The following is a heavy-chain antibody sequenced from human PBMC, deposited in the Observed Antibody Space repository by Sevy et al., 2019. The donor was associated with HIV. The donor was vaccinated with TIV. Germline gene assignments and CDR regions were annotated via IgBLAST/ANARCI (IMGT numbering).Heavy chain of an antibody. CDR3: AKRPTAA. J-gene: IGHJ5*02. Sequence: GESLKISCAASGFTLSDSGVHWVRQAPGKGLEWVAFIQVDGREKFYTDSVKGRFTISRDSSKNMVYLQMNSLRGEDTAVYYCAKRPTAAWGQGTLVTVSS. V-gene: IGHV3-30*02. CDR1: GFTLSDSG. CDR2: IQVDGREK.